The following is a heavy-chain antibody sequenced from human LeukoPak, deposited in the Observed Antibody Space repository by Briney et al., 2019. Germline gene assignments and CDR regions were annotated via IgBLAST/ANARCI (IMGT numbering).Heavy chain of an antibody. CDR3: ARRTTYCYDSSGER. CDR2: INHSGST. V-gene: IGHV4-34*01. CDR1: GGSFSGYY. Sequence: NSSETLSLTCAVYGGSFSGYYWSWIRQPPGKGLEWIGEINHSGSTNYNPSLKSRVTISVDTSKNQFSLKLSSVTAADTAVYYCARRTTYCYDSSGERWGQGTLVTVSS. D-gene: IGHD3-22*01. J-gene: IGHJ4*02.